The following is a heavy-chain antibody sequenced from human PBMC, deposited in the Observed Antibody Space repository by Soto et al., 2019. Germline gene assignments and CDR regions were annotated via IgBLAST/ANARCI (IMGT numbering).Heavy chain of an antibody. J-gene: IGHJ4*02. V-gene: IGHV4-38-2*01. CDR3: ASGGGTYYLVY. CDR2: FYHSGSP. D-gene: IGHD1-26*01. CDR1: GYSITSGYY. Sequence: SETLSLTCAVSGYSITSGYYWGLIRQPPGKGLEWIGSFYHSGSPYYNPPLKSRVTISVDTSKNQFSLQLSSVTAADTAVYYCASGGGTYYLVYWGQGTLVTVSS.